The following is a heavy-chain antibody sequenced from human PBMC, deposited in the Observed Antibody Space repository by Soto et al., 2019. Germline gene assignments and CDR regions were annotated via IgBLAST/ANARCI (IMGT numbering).Heavy chain of an antibody. CDR3: ARGGYVVVVAAALYSYGIGV. J-gene: IGHJ6*02. CDR2: IFPIFGTA. V-gene: IGHV1-69*01. Sequence: QVQLVQSGAELKKPGSSVKVSCKASGGTFRSYAISWVRQAPGQGLEWMGGIFPIFGTANYAKKFQGGVTRTADESTSPAYMELSSLRSEDTAVDYCARGGYVVVVAAALYSYGIGVWGQGTTVTGSS. CDR1: GGTFRSYA. D-gene: IGHD2-2*01.